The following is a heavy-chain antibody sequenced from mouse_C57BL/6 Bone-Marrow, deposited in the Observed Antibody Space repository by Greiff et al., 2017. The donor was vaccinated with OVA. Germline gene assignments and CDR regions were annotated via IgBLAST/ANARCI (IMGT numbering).Heavy chain of an antibody. CDR2: IFPGSGST. CDR1: GYTFTDYY. J-gene: IGHJ1*03. Sequence: QVQLQQSGPGLVKPGASVKISCKASGYTFTDYYINWVKQRPGQGLEWIGWIFPGSGSTYYNEKFKGKATLTVDKSSSTAYMLLSSLTSEDSAVYFCASVDYGSSYEGYFDVWGTGTTVTVSS. CDR3: ASVDYGSSYEGYFDV. V-gene: IGHV1-75*01. D-gene: IGHD1-1*01.